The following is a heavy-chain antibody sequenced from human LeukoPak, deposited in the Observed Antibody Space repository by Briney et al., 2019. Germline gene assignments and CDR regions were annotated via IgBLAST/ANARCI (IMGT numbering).Heavy chain of an antibody. J-gene: IGHJ3*02. V-gene: IGHV3-21*01. CDR2: ISSSGGYI. D-gene: IGHD3-22*01. Sequence: GGSLRLSCAASGFTFSSYSMNWVRQAPGKGLEWVSSISSSGGYIYYADSVKGRFSIDRDNAKNSLYLQMNSLRAEDTAVYYCARPIYDSSCYYCWYGAFYIWGQGTMVTVS. CDR3: ARPIYDSSCYYCWYGAFYI. CDR1: GFTFSSYS.